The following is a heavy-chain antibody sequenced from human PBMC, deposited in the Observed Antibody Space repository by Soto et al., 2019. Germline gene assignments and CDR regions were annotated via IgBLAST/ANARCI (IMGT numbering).Heavy chain of an antibody. J-gene: IGHJ4*02. CDR3: ARSKMKIRFLEWLLPFDY. CDR1: GFTFSSYA. Sequence: EVQLLESGGGLVQPGGSLRLSCAASGFTFSSYAMSWVRQAPGKGLEWVSAISGSGGSTYYADSVKGRFTISRDNSKNTLYLQMNSLRAEDTAVYYCARSKMKIRFLEWLLPFDYWGQGTLVTVSS. V-gene: IGHV3-23*01. CDR2: ISGSGGST. D-gene: IGHD3-3*01.